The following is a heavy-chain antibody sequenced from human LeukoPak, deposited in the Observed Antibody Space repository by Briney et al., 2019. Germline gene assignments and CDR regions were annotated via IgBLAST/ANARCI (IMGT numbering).Heavy chain of an antibody. CDR3: ALGGFGEPPWFDP. CDR1: AFTFSSYG. J-gene: IGHJ5*02. CDR2: IRYDGSNK. Sequence: GGSLRLSCAASAFTFSSYGMHWVRQAPGKGLEWVAFIRYDGSNKYYADSVKGRFTISRDNSKNTLYLQMNSLRAEDTAVYYCALGGFGEPPWFDPWGQGTLVTVSS. V-gene: IGHV3-30*02. D-gene: IGHD3-10*01.